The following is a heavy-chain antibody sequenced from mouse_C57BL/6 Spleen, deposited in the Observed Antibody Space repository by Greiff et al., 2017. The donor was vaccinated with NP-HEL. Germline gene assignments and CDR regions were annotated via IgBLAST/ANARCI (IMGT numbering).Heavy chain of an antibody. CDR3: ARRYYDYDAMDY. CDR2: IDPSDSET. CDR1: GYTFTSYW. Sequence: QVQLQQPGAELVRPGSSVKLSCKASGYTFTSYWMHWVKQRPIQGLEWIGNIDPSDSETHYNQKFKDKATLTVDKSSSTAYMQRSSLTSEDSAVYYCARRYYDYDAMDYWGQGTSVTVSS. J-gene: IGHJ4*01. D-gene: IGHD2-1*01. V-gene: IGHV1-52*01.